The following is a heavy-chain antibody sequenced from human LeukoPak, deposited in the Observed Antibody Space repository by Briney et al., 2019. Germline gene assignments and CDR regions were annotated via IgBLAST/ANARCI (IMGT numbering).Heavy chain of an antibody. D-gene: IGHD6-13*01. J-gene: IGHJ3*02. Sequence: PSETLSLTCTVSGGSISSSSYYWGWIRQPPGKGLEWIGSIYYSGSTYYNPSLKSRVTISVDTSKNQFSLKLSSVTAADTAVYYCARAYSRGADAFDIWGQGTMVTVSS. CDR1: GGSISSSSYY. V-gene: IGHV4-39*07. CDR3: ARAYSRGADAFDI. CDR2: IYYSGST.